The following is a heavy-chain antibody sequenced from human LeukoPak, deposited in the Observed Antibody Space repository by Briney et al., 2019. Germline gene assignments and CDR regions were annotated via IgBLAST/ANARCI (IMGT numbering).Heavy chain of an antibody. CDR1: GFTFSSYS. J-gene: IGHJ4*02. CDR2: ISSSSTTI. Sequence: GGSLRLSCAASGFTFSSYSMNWVRQAPGKGLEWISYISSSSTTIYYADSVKGRFTISRDDAKNSLYLQMNSLRDEDTAVYYCAREVSFRDYYDGSGYNYWGQGTLVTVSS. CDR3: AREVSFRDYYDGSGYNY. V-gene: IGHV3-48*02. D-gene: IGHD3-22*01.